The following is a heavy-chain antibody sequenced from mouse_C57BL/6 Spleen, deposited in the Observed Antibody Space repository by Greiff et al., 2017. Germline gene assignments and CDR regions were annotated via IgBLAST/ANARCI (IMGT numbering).Heavy chain of an antibody. CDR3: ARTLGSSYVGAMDY. J-gene: IGHJ4*01. Sequence: VQLQQPGAELVKPGASVKLSCKASGYTFTSYWMHWVKQRPGRGLEWIGRIDPNSGGTKYNEKFKSKATLTVDKPSRTAYMQLSSLTSEDSAVYYCARTLGSSYVGAMDYWGQGTSVTVSS. CDR2: IDPNSGGT. D-gene: IGHD1-1*01. V-gene: IGHV1-72*01. CDR1: GYTFTSYW.